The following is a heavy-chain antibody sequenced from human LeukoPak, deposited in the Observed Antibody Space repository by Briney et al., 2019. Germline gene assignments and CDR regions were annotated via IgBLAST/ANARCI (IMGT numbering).Heavy chain of an antibody. D-gene: IGHD6-13*01. J-gene: IGHJ4*02. CDR2: INSDGNIT. CDR3: ARVLSGSSSRHFDY. V-gene: IGHV3-74*01. Sequence: PGGSLRLSCAASGFTFSNYWMHWVRQAPGRGPVWVSRINSDGNITTYADSVKGRFTISRDNAKNALHLQLNTLRAEDTAVYYCARVLSGSSSRHFDYWGQGNLVTVSS. CDR1: GFTFSNYW.